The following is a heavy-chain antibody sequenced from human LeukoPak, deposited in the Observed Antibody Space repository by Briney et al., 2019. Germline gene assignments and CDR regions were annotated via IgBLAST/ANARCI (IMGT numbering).Heavy chain of an antibody. V-gene: IGHV1-18*01. J-gene: IGHJ3*02. CDR1: GYTFTSYG. CDR2: ISAYNGNT. Sequence: ASVKVSCKASGYTFTSYGISWVRQAHGQGLEWMGWISAYNGNTNYSQKLQGRVNMTTDTSTSTAYMELRRLRSDETAVYYCARGDWEPGGDAFDIWGQGTMVTVSS. CDR3: ARGDWEPGGDAFDI. D-gene: IGHD1-26*01.